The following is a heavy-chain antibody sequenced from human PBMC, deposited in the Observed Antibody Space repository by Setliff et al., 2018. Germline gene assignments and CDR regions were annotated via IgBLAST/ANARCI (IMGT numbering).Heavy chain of an antibody. CDR3: ARGYSGYDYLKPFDY. CDR2: IYNSGST. Sequence: SETLSLTCTVSGGSISSSSYYWGWIRQPPGKGLEWIGSIYNSGSTYYNPSLKSRVTISVDTSKNQFSLKLSSVTAADTAVYYCARGYSGYDYLKPFDYWGQGTLVTVSS. D-gene: IGHD5-12*01. V-gene: IGHV4-39*01. J-gene: IGHJ4*02. CDR1: GGSISSSSYY.